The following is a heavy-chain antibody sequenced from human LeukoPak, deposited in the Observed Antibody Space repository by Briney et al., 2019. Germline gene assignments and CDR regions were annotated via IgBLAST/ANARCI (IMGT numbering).Heavy chain of an antibody. D-gene: IGHD6-6*01. J-gene: IGHJ5*02. CDR3: ARGGIAARHNWFDP. Sequence: ASVKVSCKASGYTFTGYYMHWVRQAPGQGLEWMGWINPNSGGTNYAQKFQGRVTMTRDTSISTAYMELSRLRSDGTAVYYCARGGIAARHNWFDPWGQGTLVTVSS. V-gene: IGHV1-2*02. CDR2: INPNSGGT. CDR1: GYTFTGYY.